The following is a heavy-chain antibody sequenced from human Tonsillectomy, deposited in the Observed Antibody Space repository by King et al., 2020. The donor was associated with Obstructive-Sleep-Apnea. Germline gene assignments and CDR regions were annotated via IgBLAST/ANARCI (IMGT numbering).Heavy chain of an antibody. D-gene: IGHD6-13*01. Sequence: VQLVESGGGVVQPGGSLRLSCAASGFTFSTYVMHWVRQAPGKGLEWVSLISYNGMNQYYSDSVKGRFTISRDSSKNTLYLQLTSLRTEETAVYYCARDHIAAAGFDYWGQGTLVTVSS. CDR3: ARDHIAAAGFDY. CDR1: GFTFSTYV. V-gene: IGHV3-30*03. CDR2: ISYNGMNQ. J-gene: IGHJ4*02.